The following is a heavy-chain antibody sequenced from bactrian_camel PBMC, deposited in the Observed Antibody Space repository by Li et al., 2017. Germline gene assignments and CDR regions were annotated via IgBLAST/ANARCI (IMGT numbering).Heavy chain of an antibody. J-gene: IGHJ4*01. D-gene: IGHD7*01. CDR1: GYTFSNDC. CDR3: AASSVTRTCLTGEWSGY. CDR2: ILTEDGRR. Sequence: HVQLVESGGGSVQAGGSLRLSCVVSGYTFSNDCMGWFRQAPGKEREGVAYILTEDGRRDYARSVKGRFTISLDLRKNTLYLQMTSLKPEDTAMYYCAASSVTRTCLTGEWSGYWGQGTQVTVS. V-gene: IGHV3S1*01.